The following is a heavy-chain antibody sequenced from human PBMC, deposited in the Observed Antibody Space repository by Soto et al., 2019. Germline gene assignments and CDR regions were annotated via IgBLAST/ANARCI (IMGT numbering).Heavy chain of an antibody. D-gene: IGHD1-26*01. CDR3: AKNQGVELVPLATVDWFDP. CDR1: GFIFENFG. J-gene: IGHJ5*02. Sequence: LRLSCAASGFIFENFGMSWVRQAPGKGLEWISSISGSGYKKYYADSVKGRFTISRDNSKSTVYLELNNLSAEDTAVYHCAKNQGVELVPLATVDWFDPWGQGSVVTVSS. V-gene: IGHV3-23*01. CDR2: ISGSGYKK.